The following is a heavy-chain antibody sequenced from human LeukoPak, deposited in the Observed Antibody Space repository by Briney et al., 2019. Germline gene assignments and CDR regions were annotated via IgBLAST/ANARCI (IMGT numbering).Heavy chain of an antibody. CDR2: IYHSGST. D-gene: IGHD3-3*01. J-gene: IGHJ6*02. Sequence: IPSETLSLTCAVSGGSISSSNWWGWVRQPPGKGLEWIGEIYHSGSTNYNPSLKSRVTISVDKSKNQFSLKLSSVTAADTAVYYCARDQGPTYYDFWSGYYRRDYYYGMDVWGQGTTVTVSS. CDR1: GGSISSSNW. CDR3: ARDQGPTYYDFWSGYYRRDYYYGMDV. V-gene: IGHV4-4*02.